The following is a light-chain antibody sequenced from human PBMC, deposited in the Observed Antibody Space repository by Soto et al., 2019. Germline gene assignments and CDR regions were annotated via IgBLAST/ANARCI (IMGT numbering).Light chain of an antibody. CDR3: SSYTTSTILGYV. CDR2: DVN. V-gene: IGLV2-14*01. Sequence: QSALTQPASVSGSPGQSITIPCTGSSSDVGGYNYVSWYQQHPGKAPKLMIYDVNNRPSGVSNRFSGSKSGNTASLTISGLQAEDDADYYCSSYTTSTILGYVFGTGTKLTVL. J-gene: IGLJ1*01. CDR1: SSDVGGYNY.